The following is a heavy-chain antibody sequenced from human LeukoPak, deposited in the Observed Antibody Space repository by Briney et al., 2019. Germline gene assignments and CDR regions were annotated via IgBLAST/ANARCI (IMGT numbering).Heavy chain of an antibody. CDR1: GFTFSSYG. J-gene: IGHJ4*02. CDR2: IRYDGNNK. Sequence: GGSLRLSCAASGFTFSSYGMHWVRQAPGKGLEWVAFIRYDGNNKYYADSVKGRFTISRDNSKNTLYLQMKSLRAEDTAVYYCAKDRDPYDYGSGSYYNGVFVYWGQGTLVTVSS. CDR3: AKDRDPYDYGSGSYYNGVFVY. D-gene: IGHD3-10*01. V-gene: IGHV3-30*02.